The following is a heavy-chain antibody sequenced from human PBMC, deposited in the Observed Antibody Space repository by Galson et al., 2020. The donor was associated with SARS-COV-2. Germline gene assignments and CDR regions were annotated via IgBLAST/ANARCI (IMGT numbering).Heavy chain of an antibody. D-gene: IGHD2-8*01. V-gene: IGHV3-74*01. CDR3: ARGDMVNDYFYY. J-gene: IGHJ4*02. CDR2: IYSEGSST. Sequence: GGSLRLSCAASGFTFSSYWMHWVRQAPGKGLVWVSRIYSEGSSTSYADSVKGRFTISGDNAKNTLYLQMNSLRAEDTAVYYCARGDMVNDYFYYWGQGTLVTVSS. CDR1: GFTFSSYW.